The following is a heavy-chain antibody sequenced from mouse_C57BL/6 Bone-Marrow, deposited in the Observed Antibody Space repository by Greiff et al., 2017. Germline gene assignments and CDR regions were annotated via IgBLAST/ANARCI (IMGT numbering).Heavy chain of an antibody. J-gene: IGHJ3*01. CDR3: ARQGDDGYYWVAY. Sequence: VQLQQSGSELRSPGSSVKLSCKDFDSEVFPIAYMSWVRQKPGHGFEWIGGILPSIGRTIYGEKFEDKATLDATTLSNTSSLELNSLTSEVSAIYYCARQGDDGYYWVAYWGQGTLVTVSA. D-gene: IGHD2-3*01. CDR2: ILPSIGRT. V-gene: IGHV15-2*01. CDR1: DSEVFPIAY.